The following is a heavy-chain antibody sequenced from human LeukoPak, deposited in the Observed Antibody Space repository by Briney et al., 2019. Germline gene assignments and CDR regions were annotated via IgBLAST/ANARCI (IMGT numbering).Heavy chain of an antibody. CDR2: LIPIYGIA. CDR3: AREATPQTSTLYYYYYYMDV. V-gene: IGHV1-69*13. CDR1: GGTFSTYA. J-gene: IGHJ6*03. Sequence: GASVKVSXKAFGGTFSTYAISWLRQAPGQGLEWMGGLIPIYGIANYAQKLRGRVTITADESTSTSYMEVTGLRSEDTAVYYCAREATPQTSTLYYYYYYMDVWGNGTPVTVSS. D-gene: IGHD1/OR15-1a*01.